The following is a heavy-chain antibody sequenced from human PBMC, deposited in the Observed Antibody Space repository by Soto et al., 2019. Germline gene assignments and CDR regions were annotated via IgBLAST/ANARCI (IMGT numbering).Heavy chain of an antibody. V-gene: IGHV3-9*02. Sequence: EVQLVESGGGLVQPGRSLRLSCVASGFTADDYAMHWVRQAPGKGLEWVSGISSNSDPIDYGDPVKGPFTISRDNAKNSLFLQMNSLRPDVTAWYYCAKERKWGGMTTIHYVDSLDQGTLVTVSS. CDR2: ISSNSDPI. CDR1: GFTADDYA. D-gene: IGHD4-17*01. CDR3: AKERKWGGMTTIHYVDS. J-gene: IGHJ4*02.